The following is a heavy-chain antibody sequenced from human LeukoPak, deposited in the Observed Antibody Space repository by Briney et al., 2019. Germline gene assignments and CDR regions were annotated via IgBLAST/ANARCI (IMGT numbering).Heavy chain of an antibody. Sequence: ASVKVSCKASGYTLTNYALNWVRQAPGQGLEWMGWINTNTGNPTYAQGFTGRFVFSLDTSVNTAYLQISSLKAEDTTIYYCARVQGYCSTTSCYPHYWGQGTLVTVSS. CDR3: ARVQGYCSTTSCYPHY. J-gene: IGHJ4*02. CDR2: INTNTGNP. CDR1: GYTLTNYA. V-gene: IGHV7-4-1*02. D-gene: IGHD2-2*01.